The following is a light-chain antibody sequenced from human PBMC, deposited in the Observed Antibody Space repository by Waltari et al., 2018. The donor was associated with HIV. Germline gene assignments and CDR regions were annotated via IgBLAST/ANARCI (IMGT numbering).Light chain of an antibody. J-gene: IGKJ4*01. CDR2: KAS. CDR3: RQHNSYPLT. V-gene: IGKV1-5*03. Sequence: DIQMPQSPSTLSASVGDRVTITCRASQSISSWLAWYQQKPGKAPKLLIYKASSLESGVPSRFSGSGSGTEFTLTISSLQPDDFATYYCRQHNSYPLTFGGGTKVEIK. CDR1: QSISSW.